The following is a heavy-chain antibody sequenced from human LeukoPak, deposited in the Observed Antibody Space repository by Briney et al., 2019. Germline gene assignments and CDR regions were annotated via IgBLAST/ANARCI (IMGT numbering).Heavy chain of an antibody. CDR3: ARGGIRQTFDN. Sequence: SETLSLTCTVSGGSISTYYWNWIRQPPGKGLEWIGYIYYSGSTNYNPSLKSRVTISVDTSKNQFSLNLPSVTAADTAVYYCARGGIRQTFDNWGQGTLVTVSS. CDR2: IYYSGST. D-gene: IGHD3-3*02. CDR1: GGSISTYY. J-gene: IGHJ4*02. V-gene: IGHV4-59*01.